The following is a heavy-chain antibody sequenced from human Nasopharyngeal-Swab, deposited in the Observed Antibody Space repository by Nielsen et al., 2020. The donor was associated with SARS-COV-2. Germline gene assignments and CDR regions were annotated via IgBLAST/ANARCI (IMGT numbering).Heavy chain of an antibody. D-gene: IGHD3-3*01. CDR1: GGSITSSRHR. CDR2: IVANRYT. Sequence: GSLRLSCTVSGGSITSSRHRWGWLRQPPGKGLEWIGKIVANRYTEYHPSVRGRITVYADTSENSFSLRLNSVPAADTAVYYCARLDPFGSEDKWGQGTLVTVSS. V-gene: IGHV4-39*02. CDR3: ARLDPFGSEDK. J-gene: IGHJ4*02.